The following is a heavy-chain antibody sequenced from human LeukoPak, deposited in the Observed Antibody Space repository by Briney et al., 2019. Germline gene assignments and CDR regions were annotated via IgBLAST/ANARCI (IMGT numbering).Heavy chain of an antibody. CDR2: IYTSGST. CDR1: GGSISSYY. Sequence: PSETLSLTCTVSGGSISSYYWSWIRQPAGKGLEWIGRIYTSGSTNYNPSLKSRVTMSVDTSKNQFSLKLSSVTAADTAVYYCASLYYGSGSYWSGMDVWGQGTTVTVSS. V-gene: IGHV4-4*07. J-gene: IGHJ6*02. CDR3: ASLYYGSGSYWSGMDV. D-gene: IGHD3-10*01.